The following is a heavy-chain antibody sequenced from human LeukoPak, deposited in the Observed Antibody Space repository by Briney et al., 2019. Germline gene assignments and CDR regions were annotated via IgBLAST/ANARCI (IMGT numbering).Heavy chain of an antibody. D-gene: IGHD3-10*01. CDR3: ARGVWFGDRGEYYYNGMDV. V-gene: IGHV4-39*01. CDR2: IYYSGST. Sequence: KPSETLSLTCTVSGGSISSSSYYWGWIRQPPGKGLEWIGSIYYSGSTYYNPSLKSRVTISVDTSKNQFSLKLSSVTAADTAVYYCARGVWFGDRGEYYYNGMDVWAQGTSVSVSS. CDR1: GGSISSSSYY. J-gene: IGHJ6*02.